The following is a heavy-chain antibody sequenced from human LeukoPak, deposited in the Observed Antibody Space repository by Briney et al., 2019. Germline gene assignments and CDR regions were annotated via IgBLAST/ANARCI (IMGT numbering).Heavy chain of an antibody. CDR3: ARGRNYYDCSARDAFDI. Sequence: GRSLRLSCAASGFTFSSYGMHWVRQAPGKGLEWVAVIWYDGSNKYYADSVKGRFTISRDNSKSTLYLQMNSLRAEDTAVYYCARGRNYYDCSARDAFDIWGQGTMVTVSS. CDR2: IWYDGSNK. CDR1: GFTFSSYG. D-gene: IGHD3-22*01. V-gene: IGHV3-33*01. J-gene: IGHJ3*02.